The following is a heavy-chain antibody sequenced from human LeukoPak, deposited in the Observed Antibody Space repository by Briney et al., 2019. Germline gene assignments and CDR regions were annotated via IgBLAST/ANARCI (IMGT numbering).Heavy chain of an antibody. Sequence: GSLRLSCAASGFTFSSYAMHWVRQAPGKGLEWIGEINHSGSTNYNPSLKSRVTISVDTSKNQFSLKLSSVTAADTAVYYCARTAGRYSYGRIDYWGQGTLVTVSS. CDR2: INHSGST. D-gene: IGHD5-18*01. V-gene: IGHV4-34*01. CDR3: ARTAGRYSYGRIDY. J-gene: IGHJ4*02. CDR1: GFTFSSYA.